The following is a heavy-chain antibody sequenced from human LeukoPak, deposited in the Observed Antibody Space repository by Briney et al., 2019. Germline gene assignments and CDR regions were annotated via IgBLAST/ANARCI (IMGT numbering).Heavy chain of an antibody. J-gene: IGHJ6*02. CDR1: GGSFSGYY. Sequence: SETLSLTCAVYGGSFSGYYWSWIRQPPGKGLEWIGNIYYSGSTYYNPSLKSRITISLDTSENQFSLKLRSVTAADTAVYYCAAARSIFGVVIRGLDVWGQGTTVTVSS. D-gene: IGHD3-3*01. CDR2: IYYSGST. V-gene: IGHV4-34*01. CDR3: AAARSIFGVVIRGLDV.